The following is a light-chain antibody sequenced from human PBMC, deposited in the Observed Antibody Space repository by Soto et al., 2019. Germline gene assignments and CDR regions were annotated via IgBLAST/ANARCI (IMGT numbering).Light chain of an antibody. CDR2: GAS. CDR3: QQYGTSPIT. Sequence: EKGLTQSPGTLSLSPGERATLSCRASQTVSSYLTWYQQRPGQAPRLVIYGASKRATGIPDRFSGSGSGTDFTLTISRREPEDFSLYYCQQYGTSPITFGQGTRLEIK. J-gene: IGKJ5*01. CDR1: QTVSSY. V-gene: IGKV3-20*01.